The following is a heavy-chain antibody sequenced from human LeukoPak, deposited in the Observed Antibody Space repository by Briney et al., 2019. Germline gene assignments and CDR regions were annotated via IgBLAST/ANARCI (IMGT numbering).Heavy chain of an antibody. Sequence: SSVKVSCKASGYTFTSYAMHWVRQAPGQRLKWMGWINAGNGNTEYYQKFQGRGTITRDTATSTAYIGLGSLRPEDTAVCYCARDKNYGSGTSNCYSGMDVWGKGTTVTVSS. CDR1: GYTFTSYA. D-gene: IGHD3-10*01. V-gene: IGHV1-3*01. CDR2: INAGNGNT. J-gene: IGHJ6*04. CDR3: ARDKNYGSGTSNCYSGMDV.